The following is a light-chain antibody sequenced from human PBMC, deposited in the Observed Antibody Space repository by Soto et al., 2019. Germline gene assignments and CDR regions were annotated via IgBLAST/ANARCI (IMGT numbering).Light chain of an antibody. Sequence: EIVLTQSPGTLSLSPGERATLPCRASQSFNSIYLAWYQQKPGQAPRLLIYGASSRATGIPDRFSGSGSATDFTLTISRLEPEDFAVYYCQQYHTSPLTCGGGTKVDIK. CDR1: QSFNSIY. J-gene: IGKJ4*01. CDR2: GAS. CDR3: QQYHTSPLT. V-gene: IGKV3-20*01.